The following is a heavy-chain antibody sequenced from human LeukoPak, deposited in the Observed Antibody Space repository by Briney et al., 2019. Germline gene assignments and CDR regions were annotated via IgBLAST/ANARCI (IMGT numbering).Heavy chain of an antibody. Sequence: PSETLSLTCAVYGGSFSGYYWSWIRQPPGKGLEWIGEINHSGSTNYNPSLKSRVTISINTSKNQFSLKLSSVTAADTAVYYCARLAALPDYWGQGTLVTASS. D-gene: IGHD6-6*01. CDR1: GGSFSGYY. V-gene: IGHV4-34*01. CDR2: INHSGST. CDR3: ARLAALPDY. J-gene: IGHJ4*02.